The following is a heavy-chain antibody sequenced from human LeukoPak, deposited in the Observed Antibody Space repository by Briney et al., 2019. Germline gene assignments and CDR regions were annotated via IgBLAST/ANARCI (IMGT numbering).Heavy chain of an antibody. CDR3: ARETMVRGVVWVQRPYYFDY. D-gene: IGHD3-10*01. CDR2: ISSSSSTI. V-gene: IGHV3-48*01. Sequence: PGGSLRHSCAGSGFTFSSYSMNGVRQAPGKGLEWVSYISSSSSTIYYADSVKGRFTISRDNAKNSLYLQMNSLRAEDTAVYYCARETMVRGVVWVQRPYYFDYWGQGTLVTVSS. CDR1: GFTFSSYS. J-gene: IGHJ4*02.